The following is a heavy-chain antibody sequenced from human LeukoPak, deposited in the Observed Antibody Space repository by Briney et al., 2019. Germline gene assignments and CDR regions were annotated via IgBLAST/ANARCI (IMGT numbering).Heavy chain of an antibody. Sequence: GGSLRLSCAASGFTLADFAMSWVRQPPGKGLQGVSTISENGGSAYYAGSLQGRFAISRDNSKNTVYLQLNSLRLEDTALYYCAKTIGLVPGLAFVRFGMDVWGQGTTVTVSS. CDR3: AKTIGLVPGLAFVRFGMDV. D-gene: IGHD2-21*02. CDR1: GFTLADFA. J-gene: IGHJ6*02. CDR2: ISENGGSA. V-gene: IGHV3-23*01.